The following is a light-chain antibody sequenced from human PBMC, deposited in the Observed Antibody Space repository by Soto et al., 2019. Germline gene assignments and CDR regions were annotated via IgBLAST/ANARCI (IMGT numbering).Light chain of an antibody. V-gene: IGLV1-40*01. CDR3: QSYDSSLSGSV. CDR2: GNS. J-gene: IGLJ2*01. Sequence: QPVLTQPPSVSGAPGQRVTISCTGSSSNIGAGYDVHWYQQLPGTAPKLLIYGNSNRPSWVPDRFSGSKSGTSASLAITGLQAEYEADYYCQSYDSSLSGSVFGGRTKPAVL. CDR1: SSNIGAGYD.